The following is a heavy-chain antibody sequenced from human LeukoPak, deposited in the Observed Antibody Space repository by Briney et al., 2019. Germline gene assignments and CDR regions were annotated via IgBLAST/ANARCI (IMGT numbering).Heavy chain of an antibody. Sequence: VASVKVSCKASGYTFTSYGISWVRQAPGQGLEWMGWISAYNGNTNYAQKLQGRVTMTTDTSTSTAYMELRSLRSDDTAVYYCARDHFSSSWSSYYFDYWGQGTLVTVSS. D-gene: IGHD6-13*01. CDR3: ARDHFSSSWSSYYFDY. CDR2: ISAYNGNT. J-gene: IGHJ4*02. CDR1: GYTFTSYG. V-gene: IGHV1-18*01.